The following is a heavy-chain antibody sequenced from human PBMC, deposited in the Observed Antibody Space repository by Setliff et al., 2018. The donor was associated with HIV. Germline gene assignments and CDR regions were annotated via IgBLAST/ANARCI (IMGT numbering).Heavy chain of an antibody. CDR2: ITYSGSA. CDR1: GGSISSDDYY. V-gene: IGHV4-30-4*08. D-gene: IGHD1-26*01. Sequence: SETLSLTCTVSGGSISSDDYYWNWIRQPPGKGLEWIGYITYSGSAYYNPSLKSRVTMSVDTSNDQWTLKVGSVTAADTAVYYCARGVPLLPPRNWGQGALVTVSS. J-gene: IGHJ4*02. CDR3: ARGVPLLPPRN.